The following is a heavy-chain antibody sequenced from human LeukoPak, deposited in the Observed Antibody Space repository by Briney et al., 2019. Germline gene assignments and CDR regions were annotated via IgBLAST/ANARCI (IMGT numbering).Heavy chain of an antibody. J-gene: IGHJ6*02. D-gene: IGHD3-16*01. CDR2: IKEDGSEK. CDR3: ARGGGLDV. Sequence: GGSLRLSCAASGFTFSSYAMHWVRQAPGKGLEWVANIKEDGSEKYYVDYVKGRFTISRDNAKNSLYLQMSNLRAEDTAVYFCARGGGLDVWGQGATVTVSS. V-gene: IGHV3-7*03. CDR1: GFTFSSYA.